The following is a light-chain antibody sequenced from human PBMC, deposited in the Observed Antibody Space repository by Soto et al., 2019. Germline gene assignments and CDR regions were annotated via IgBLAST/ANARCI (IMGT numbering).Light chain of an antibody. V-gene: IGKV3-20*01. Sequence: DMVLTQSPGTLSLSPGETATLSCRASQTVRSSYLAWYQQKPGQAPRLLIYAASSRATGIPDRFSGSGSGTDFTLIISRLEPGDFAVYYCHQYGSSRNTFGQGTKLEIK. CDR2: AAS. CDR3: HQYGSSRNT. CDR1: QTVRSSY. J-gene: IGKJ2*01.